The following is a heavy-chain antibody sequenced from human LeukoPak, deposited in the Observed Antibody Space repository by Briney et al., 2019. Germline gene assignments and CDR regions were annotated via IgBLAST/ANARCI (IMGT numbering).Heavy chain of an antibody. D-gene: IGHD6-6*01. V-gene: IGHV3-30*09. CDR2: ISYDGSNK. CDR3: AREFLRRGQLDYYYGMDV. CDR1: GFTFSSYA. Sequence: GGSLRLSCAASGFTFSSYAMHWVRQAPGKGLEWVAVISYDGSNKYYADSVKGRFAISRDNSKNTLYLQMNSLRAEDTAVYYCAREFLRRGQLDYYYGMDVWGQGTTVTVSS. J-gene: IGHJ6*02.